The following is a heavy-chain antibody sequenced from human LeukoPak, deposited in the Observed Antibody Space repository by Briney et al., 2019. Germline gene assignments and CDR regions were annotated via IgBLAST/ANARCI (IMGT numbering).Heavy chain of an antibody. J-gene: IGHJ5*01. D-gene: IGHD1-26*01. CDR2: INHSGST. CDR3: ASGSYSGYNWFDP. V-gene: IGHV4-34*01. CDR1: GGSFSGYY. Sequence: PSETLSLTCAVYGGSFSGYYWSWIRQPPGKGLEWIGEINHSGSTNYNPSLKSRVTISVDTSKNQFSLRLSSVPAADTAVYYCASGSYSGYNWFDPWGQGTLVTVSS.